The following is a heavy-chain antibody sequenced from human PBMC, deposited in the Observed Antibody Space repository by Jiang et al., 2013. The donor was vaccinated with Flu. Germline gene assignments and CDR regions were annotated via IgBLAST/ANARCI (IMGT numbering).Heavy chain of an antibody. Sequence: EVKKPGASVKVSCKASGYTFTSYGISWVRQAPGQGLEWMGWISAYNGNTNYAQKLQGRVTMTTDTSTSTAYMELRSLRSDDTAVYYCARDSQVVAAAGRGHYWGQGTLVTVSS. V-gene: IGHV1-18*04. J-gene: IGHJ4*02. CDR2: ISAYNGNT. CDR3: ARDSQVVAAAGRGHY. CDR1: GYTFTSYG. D-gene: IGHD6-13*01.